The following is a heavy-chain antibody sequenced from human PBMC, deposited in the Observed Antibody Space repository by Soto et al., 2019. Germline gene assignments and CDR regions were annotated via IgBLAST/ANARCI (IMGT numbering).Heavy chain of an antibody. J-gene: IGHJ6*02. Sequence: SETLSLTRIVSGGSMRISSYSWGWIRQPPGRGLEWIGTIFHSWNTYYGPSLKNRVTICVHTNKNQFSLKLGYVTAADTAVYFCARVRVSTTIHYYSYDMDVSGQWTTVT. D-gene: IGHD1-1*01. CDR1: GGSMRISSYS. CDR2: IFHSWNT. CDR3: ARVRVSTTIHYYSYDMDV. V-gene: IGHV4-39*01.